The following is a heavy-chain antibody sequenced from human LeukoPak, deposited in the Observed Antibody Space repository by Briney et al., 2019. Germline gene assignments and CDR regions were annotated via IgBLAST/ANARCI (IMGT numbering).Heavy chain of an antibody. Sequence: ASVKVSCKASGGTFSSYAISWVRQAPGQGLEWMGGIIPIFGTANYAQKFQGRVTITTDESTSTAYMELSSLRSEDTAVYYCAIMGFIVVVPAAQFDYWGQGTLVTVSS. D-gene: IGHD2-2*01. V-gene: IGHV1-69*05. CDR1: GGTFSSYA. J-gene: IGHJ4*02. CDR2: IIPIFGTA. CDR3: AIMGFIVVVPAAQFDY.